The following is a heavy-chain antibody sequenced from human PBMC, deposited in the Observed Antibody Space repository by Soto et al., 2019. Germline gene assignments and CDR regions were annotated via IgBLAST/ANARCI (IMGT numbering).Heavy chain of an antibody. CDR2: IKQDGSEK. CDR3: ARDRLSWGWDAFDI. J-gene: IGHJ3*02. Sequence: GGSLRLSCAASGFTFSSYWMSWVRQAPGKGLEWVANIKQDGSEKCYVDSVKGRFTISGDNAKNSLYLQMNSLRAEDTAVYYCARDRLSWGWDAFDIWGQGTMVTVSS. V-gene: IGHV3-7*01. CDR1: GFTFSSYW. D-gene: IGHD7-27*01.